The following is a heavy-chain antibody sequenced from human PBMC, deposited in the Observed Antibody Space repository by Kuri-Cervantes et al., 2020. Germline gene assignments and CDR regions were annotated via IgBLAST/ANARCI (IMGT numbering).Heavy chain of an antibody. V-gene: IGHV6-1*01. Sequence: LRLSCAISGDSVSSNSAAWNWIRQSPSRGLEWLGRTYYRSKWSNDYAVSVKSRITINPDTSRNQFSLQLNSVTPEDTAVYYCARGMEARRGIDYWGQGTLVTVSS. D-gene: IGHD6-6*01. CDR2: TYYRSKWSN. J-gene: IGHJ4*02. CDR1: GDSVSSNSAA. CDR3: ARGMEARRGIDY.